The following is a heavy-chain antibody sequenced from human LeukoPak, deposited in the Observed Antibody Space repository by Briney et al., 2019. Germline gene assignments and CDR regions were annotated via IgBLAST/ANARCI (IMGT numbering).Heavy chain of an antibody. J-gene: IGHJ4*02. CDR3: ARGSRIHDDFSGYYHY. V-gene: IGHV3-64*01. Sequence: GGSLRLFCAASGFTFSNYAMHWVRQAPGKGLEYVSAISSNGDRTNYANSVKGRFTISRDNSKNTLYLQMGSLRAEDMAVYYCARGSRIHDDFSGYYHYWGQGTLVTVSS. D-gene: IGHD3-22*01. CDR2: ISSNGDRT. CDR1: GFTFSNYA.